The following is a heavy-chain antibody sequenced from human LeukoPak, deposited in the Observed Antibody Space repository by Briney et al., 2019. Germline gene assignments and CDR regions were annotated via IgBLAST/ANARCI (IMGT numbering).Heavy chain of an antibody. J-gene: IGHJ2*01. Sequence: GASVKVSCKASGYTFTSYYMHWVRQAPGQGLEWMGRIIPILGITYYAQKFQARVAIMADKSTNTVHMELRGLTSEDTALYFCARERGVAAGDTWYFDLWGRGTLVAVSS. D-gene: IGHD3-10*01. V-gene: IGHV1-46*01. CDR3: ARERGVAAGDTWYFDL. CDR2: IIPILGIT. CDR1: GYTFTSYY.